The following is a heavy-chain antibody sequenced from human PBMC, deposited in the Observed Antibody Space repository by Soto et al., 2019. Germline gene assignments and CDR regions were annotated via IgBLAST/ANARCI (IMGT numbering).Heavy chain of an antibody. D-gene: IGHD3-22*01. V-gene: IGHV3-11*01. Sequence: QVQLVESGGGLVKPGGSLRLSCAASGFTFSDYYMSWIRQAPGKGLEWVSYISSSGSTIYYADSVKGRFTISRDNATNSLYLQMNSLRAEDTAVYYCARLDGNSYDSSGYYYYYYGMDVWGQGTTVTVSS. J-gene: IGHJ6*02. CDR2: ISSSGSTI. CDR1: GFTFSDYY. CDR3: ARLDGNSYDSSGYYYYYYGMDV.